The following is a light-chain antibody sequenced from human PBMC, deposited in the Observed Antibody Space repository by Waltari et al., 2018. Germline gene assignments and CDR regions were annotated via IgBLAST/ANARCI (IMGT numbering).Light chain of an antibody. J-gene: IGLJ3*02. CDR3: QSYDNNLSGWV. V-gene: IGLV1-40*01. CDR1: SSNIGAGSD. CDR2: GNS. Sequence: QSVLTQPPSVSGAPGQRVTISCTGSSSNIGAGSDLHWYQQLPGTAPKLLIYGNSNRPSGVPDRFSGSKSGTSISLAITGLQAEDEADYYCQSYDNNLSGWVFGGGTKLTVL.